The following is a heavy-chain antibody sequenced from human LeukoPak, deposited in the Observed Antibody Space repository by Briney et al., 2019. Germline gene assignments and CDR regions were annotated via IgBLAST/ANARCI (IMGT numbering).Heavy chain of an antibody. CDR3: ARDESGVTTDIWFGESAFYYYYMDV. Sequence: GGSLRLSCAASGFTFSSYWMSWVRQAPGKGLEWVANIKQGGSEKYYVDSVKGRFTISRDNAKNSLYLQMNSLRAEDTAVYYCARDESGVTTDIWFGESAFYYYYMDVWGKGTTVTVSS. CDR1: GFTFSSYW. V-gene: IGHV3-7*01. J-gene: IGHJ6*03. CDR2: IKQGGSEK. D-gene: IGHD3-10*01.